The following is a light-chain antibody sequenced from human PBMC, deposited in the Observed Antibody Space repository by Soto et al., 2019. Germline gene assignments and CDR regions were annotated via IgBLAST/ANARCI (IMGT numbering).Light chain of an antibody. CDR3: SSYTSSSTLEVL. J-gene: IGLJ2*01. Sequence: QSALTQPASVSGSPGQSITISCTGTSSDVGGFNYVSWYQQHPGKAPELIIYDVSSRPSGISHRFSGSKSGNTASLTISGLQAEDEADYYCSSYTSSSTLEVLFGGGTKLTVL. CDR1: SSDVGGFNY. CDR2: DVS. V-gene: IGLV2-14*03.